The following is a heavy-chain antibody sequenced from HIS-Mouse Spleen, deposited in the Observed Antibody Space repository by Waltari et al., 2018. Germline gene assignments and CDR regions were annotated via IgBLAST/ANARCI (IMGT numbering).Heavy chain of an antibody. D-gene: IGHD4-4*01. J-gene: IGHJ4*02. CDR2: IYYSGST. Sequence: QLQLQESGPGLVKPSATLSLTCTVSGGSISSSSYYWVWIRQPPGKGLEWIGSIYYSGSTYYNPSLKSRVTISVDTSKNQFSLKLSSVTAADTAVYYCARYRGRYSNYGYWGQGTLVTVSS. CDR3: ARYRGRYSNYGY. CDR1: GGSISSSSYY. V-gene: IGHV4-39*07.